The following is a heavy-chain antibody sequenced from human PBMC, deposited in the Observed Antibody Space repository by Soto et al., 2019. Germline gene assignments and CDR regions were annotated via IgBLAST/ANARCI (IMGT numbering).Heavy chain of an antibody. CDR3: AREGSPYYYYYGMDV. CDR2: IIPIFGTA. Sequence: SVKVFCKASGGTFSSYAISWVRQAPGQGLEWMGGIIPIFGTANYAQKFQGRVTITADESTSTAYMELSSLRSEDTAVYYCAREGSPYYYYYGMDVWGQGTTVTVSS. CDR1: GGTFSSYA. V-gene: IGHV1-69*13. J-gene: IGHJ6*02.